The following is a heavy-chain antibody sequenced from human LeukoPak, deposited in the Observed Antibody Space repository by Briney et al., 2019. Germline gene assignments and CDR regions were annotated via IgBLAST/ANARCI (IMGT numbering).Heavy chain of an antibody. V-gene: IGHV4-59*08. CDR1: GGSISSYY. D-gene: IGHD3-9*01. CDR2: IYYSGST. CDR3: ARRVRYFESGVDAFDV. J-gene: IGHJ3*01. Sequence: PSETLSLTCTVSGGSISSYYWSWIRQPPGKGLEWIGYIYYSGSTNYNPSLKSRVTISVDTSKNQFSLKLSSVTAADTAVYYCARRVRYFESGVDAFDVWDQGTMVTVSS.